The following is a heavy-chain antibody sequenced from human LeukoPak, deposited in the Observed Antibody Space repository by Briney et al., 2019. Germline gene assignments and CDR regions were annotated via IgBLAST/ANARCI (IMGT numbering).Heavy chain of an antibody. Sequence: GGSLRLSCTASGFPFSSYTFNWVRQAPGKGLEWVSSISTSHSYIYYADSLKGRFTISRDNAKNTVHLQMNSLRVEDTAIYFCAGAYSAYDPFDYWGQGILVTVSS. CDR2: ISTSHSYI. V-gene: IGHV3-21*01. CDR1: GFPFSSYT. CDR3: AGAYSAYDPFDY. J-gene: IGHJ4*02. D-gene: IGHD5-12*01.